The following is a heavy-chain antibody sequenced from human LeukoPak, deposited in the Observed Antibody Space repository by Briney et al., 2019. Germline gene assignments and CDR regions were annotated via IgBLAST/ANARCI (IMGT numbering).Heavy chain of an antibody. D-gene: IGHD6-13*01. V-gene: IGHV3-30-3*01. CDR3: ARDPGQQLVNYYFDY. CDR1: GFTFSSYA. Sequence: GGSLRLSCAASGFTFSSYAMHWVRQAPGKGLEWVAVISYDGSNKYYADSVKGRFTISRDNSKNTLYLQMNSLRAEDTAVYYCARDPGQQLVNYYFDYWGQGALVTVSS. CDR2: ISYDGSNK. J-gene: IGHJ4*02.